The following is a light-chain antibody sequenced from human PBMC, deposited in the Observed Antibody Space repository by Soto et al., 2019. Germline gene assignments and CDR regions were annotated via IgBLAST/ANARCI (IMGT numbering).Light chain of an antibody. J-gene: IGKJ1*01. V-gene: IGKV3-20*01. CDR2: GAS. Sequence: EIVLTQSPGTLSLSPGERATLSCRASQSVDSNYLAWYQQKPGQAPRLLIYGASRRATGIPDRFSGGGSGTDFTLTIRRLEPEDFAVYYCQQYSSGMFGQGTKVEIK. CDR3: QQYSSGM. CDR1: QSVDSNY.